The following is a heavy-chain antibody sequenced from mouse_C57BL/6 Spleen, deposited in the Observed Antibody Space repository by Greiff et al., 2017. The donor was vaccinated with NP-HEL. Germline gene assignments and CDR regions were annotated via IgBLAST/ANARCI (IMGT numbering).Heavy chain of an antibody. CDR2: IRSKSNNYAT. CDR3: VGISFAY. Sequence: EVNVVESGGGLVQPKGSLKLSCAASGFSFNTYAMNWVRQAPGKGLEWVARIRSKSNNYATYYADSVKDRFTISRDDSESMLYLQMNNLKTEDTAMYYCVGISFAYWGQGTLVTVSA. V-gene: IGHV10-1*01. CDR1: GFSFNTYA. J-gene: IGHJ3*01.